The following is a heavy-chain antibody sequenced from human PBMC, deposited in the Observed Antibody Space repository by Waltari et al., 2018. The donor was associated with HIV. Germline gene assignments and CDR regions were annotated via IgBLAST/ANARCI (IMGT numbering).Heavy chain of an antibody. J-gene: IGHJ4*02. CDR3: ATSRTFDY. CDR2: IKQDGSEK. CDR1: GFLFPRSW. Sequence: EVLLVESGGGLVQPGGSLRFPCTASGFLFPRSWLSWVRQAPGKGLEWVANIKQDGSEKYYVDSVKGRFTISRDNAKNSLYLQMNSLRAEDTAMYYCATSRTFDYWGQGTLVTVSS. D-gene: IGHD2-2*01. V-gene: IGHV3-7*01.